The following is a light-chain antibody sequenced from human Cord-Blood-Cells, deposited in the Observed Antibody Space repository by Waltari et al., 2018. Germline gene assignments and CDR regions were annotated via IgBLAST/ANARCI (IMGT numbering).Light chain of an antibody. CDR2: GAS. J-gene: IGKJ4*01. CDR3: QQYGSAPLT. Sequence: EIVLTQSPGTLSLSPGERATLSCRASQSVRSSYFAWYQQKPGQAPMLPTEGASSRATVIPDRCSGSGSGTDFTLTISRLEPEDFAVYYCQQYGSAPLTFGGGTKVEIK. V-gene: IGKV3-20*01. CDR1: QSVRSSY.